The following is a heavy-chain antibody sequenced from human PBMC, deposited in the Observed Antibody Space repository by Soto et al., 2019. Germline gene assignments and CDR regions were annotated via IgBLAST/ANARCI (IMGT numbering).Heavy chain of an antibody. CDR2: ISGSGGST. J-gene: IGHJ3*02. CDR3: AKVGHSSGWPPFDDAFDI. Sequence: PGGSLRLSCAASGFTFSSYAMSWVRQAPGKGLEWVSAISGSGGSTYYADSVKGRFTISRDNSKNTLYLQMNSLRAEDTAVYYCAKVGHSSGWPPFDDAFDIWGQGTMVTVSS. D-gene: IGHD6-19*01. V-gene: IGHV3-23*01. CDR1: GFTFSSYA.